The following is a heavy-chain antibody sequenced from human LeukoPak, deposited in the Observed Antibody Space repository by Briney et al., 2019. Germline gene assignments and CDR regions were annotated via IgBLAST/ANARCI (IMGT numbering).Heavy chain of an antibody. CDR1: GFTFSRSW. CDR3: AREDILTGYTYAL. J-gene: IGHJ4*02. CDR2: KKQDRSEK. Sequence: PGGSLRLSCVASGFTFSRSWMSWVRRAPGKGLEWVGNKKQDRSEKYYVDSVKGRLTISRDNARNSVDLQMNSLRAEDTAVYYCAREDILTGYTYALWGQGTLVTVSS. V-gene: IGHV3-7*01. D-gene: IGHD3-9*01.